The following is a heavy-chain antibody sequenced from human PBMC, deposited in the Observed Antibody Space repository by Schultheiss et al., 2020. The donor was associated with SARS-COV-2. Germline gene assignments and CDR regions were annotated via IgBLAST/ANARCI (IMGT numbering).Heavy chain of an antibody. CDR1: GFTFSDYD. CDR2: ITSSDGNT. Sequence: GGSLRLSCAASGFTFSDYDMHWVRQAPGKGLEWVSVITSSDGNTYYADSVKGRFTISRDNAKNSLYLQMNSLRAEDTALYYCGKGEVGWLQYGAFDIWGQGTMVTVSS. CDR3: GKGEVGWLQYGAFDI. J-gene: IGHJ3*02. V-gene: IGHV3-NL1*01. D-gene: IGHD5-24*01.